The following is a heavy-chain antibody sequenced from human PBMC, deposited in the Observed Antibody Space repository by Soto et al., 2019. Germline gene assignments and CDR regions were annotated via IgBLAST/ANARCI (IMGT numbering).Heavy chain of an antibody. CDR1: GGSVSSESHY. D-gene: IGHD3-3*01. CDR2: IYYTGST. J-gene: IGHJ6*02. Sequence: SETLSLTCTVSGGSVSSESHYWSWIRQTPGKGLEWIGYIYYTGSTNYNPSLKGRVTMSVDTSRDQVSLRLRSVTRADTAVYYCPRHQYDFPSASYNHAMEVWGQGTKVTVS. V-gene: IGHV4-61*01. CDR3: PRHQYDFPSASYNHAMEV.